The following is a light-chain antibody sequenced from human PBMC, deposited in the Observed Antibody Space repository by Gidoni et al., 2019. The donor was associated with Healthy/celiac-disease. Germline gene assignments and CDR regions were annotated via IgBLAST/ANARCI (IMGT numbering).Light chain of an antibody. CDR2: DAS. Sequence: IVLTPPPATLSLSPGESATLSCRASQHVHSYLAWYQQKPGQAPRLLIDDASNRATGIPARFSGSGSGTDFTLTISSLEPEDFAVYYCQQRSNWPPSCSFGQGTKLEIK. J-gene: IGKJ2*04. V-gene: IGKV3-11*01. CDR3: QQRSNWPPSCS. CDR1: QHVHSY.